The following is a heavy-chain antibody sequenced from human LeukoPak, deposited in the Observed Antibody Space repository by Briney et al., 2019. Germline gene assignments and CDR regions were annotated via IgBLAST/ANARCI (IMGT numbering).Heavy chain of an antibody. J-gene: IGHJ6*03. CDR3: ARYGGDSSSWYTGYYYYMDV. D-gene: IGHD6-13*01. CDR1: GGSISSYY. CDR2: IYYSGST. V-gene: IGHV4-39*07. Sequence: SETLSLTCTVSGGSISSYYWGWIRQPPGKGLEWIGSIYYSGSTYYNPSLKSRVTISVDTSKNQFSLKLSSVTAADTAVYYCARYGGDSSSWYTGYYYYMDVWGKGTTVTVSS.